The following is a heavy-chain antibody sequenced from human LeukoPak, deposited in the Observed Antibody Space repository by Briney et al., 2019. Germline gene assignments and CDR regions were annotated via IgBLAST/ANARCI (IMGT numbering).Heavy chain of an antibody. CDR1: GDPFPSYG. J-gene: IGHJ4*02. CDR2: VSTYNGNT. V-gene: IGHV1-18*01. Sequence: ASVKVSCXVSGDPFPSYGFSWVRQAPGQGLEWVGWVSTYNGNTNYGQKFQDRVTMTTDTSTNTAYMELRSLRSDDTAVYFCASGLGAYVDWGQGTLITVSS. D-gene: IGHD3-16*01. CDR3: ASGLGAYVD.